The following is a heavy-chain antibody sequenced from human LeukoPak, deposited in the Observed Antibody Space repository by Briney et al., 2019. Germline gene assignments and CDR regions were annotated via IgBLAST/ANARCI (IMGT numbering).Heavy chain of an antibody. D-gene: IGHD3-3*01. CDR2: ISGSGGST. CDR1: GFTFSSYA. J-gene: IGHJ4*02. V-gene: IGHV3-23*01. Sequence: GGSLRLSCAASGFTFSSYAMSWVRQAPGKGLEWVSAISGSGGSTYYADSVKGRFTISRDNSKNTLYRQMNSLRAEDTAVYYCAKAHYDIWSGYYRYFDYLGQGTLVTVSS. CDR3: AKAHYDIWSGYYRYFDY.